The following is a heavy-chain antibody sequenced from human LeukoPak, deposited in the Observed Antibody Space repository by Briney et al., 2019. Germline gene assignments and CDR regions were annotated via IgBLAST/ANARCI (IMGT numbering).Heavy chain of an antibody. CDR1: GFMFSSYG. V-gene: IGHV3-30*18. CDR2: ISYDGSNK. Sequence: PGGSLRLSCAASGFMFSSYGMHWVRQAPGKGLEWVAVISYDGSNKYYADSVKGRFTIFRDNSKNTLYMQMNSLRVEDTAVYYCAKDPDSSGLGYAFEVWGQGTMVAVSS. CDR3: AKDPDSSGLGYAFEV. J-gene: IGHJ3*01. D-gene: IGHD3-22*01.